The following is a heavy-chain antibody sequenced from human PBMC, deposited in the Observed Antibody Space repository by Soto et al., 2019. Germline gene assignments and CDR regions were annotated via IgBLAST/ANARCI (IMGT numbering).Heavy chain of an antibody. V-gene: IGHV3-33*01. CDR1: GFTFSTYG. J-gene: IGHJ6*02. CDR2: IWSDGSNK. Sequence: GGSLRLSCAASGFTFSTYGMHWVRQAPGKGLEWVAVIWSDGSNKYYADSVKGRFTISRDNSKNTVYLQLNSLRAEDTAMYYCARDRSHDFWTGYANYALGVWGQGTTVPVS. D-gene: IGHD3-3*01. CDR3: ARDRSHDFWTGYANYALGV.